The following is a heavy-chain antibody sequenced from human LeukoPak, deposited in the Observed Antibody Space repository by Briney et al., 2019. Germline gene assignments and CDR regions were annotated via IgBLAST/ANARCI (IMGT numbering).Heavy chain of an antibody. CDR3: AKGIAAAGKNYFDF. J-gene: IGHJ4*02. CDR1: GFTFSSYA. V-gene: IGHV3-23*01. D-gene: IGHD6-13*01. Sequence: PGGSLRLSCAASGFTFSSYAMSWARQAPGKGLEWVSAISGSGGSTYYADSVKGRFTISRDNSRNTLYLQMNSLRAEDTAVYYCAKGIAAAGKNYFDFWGQGTLVTVSS. CDR2: ISGSGGST.